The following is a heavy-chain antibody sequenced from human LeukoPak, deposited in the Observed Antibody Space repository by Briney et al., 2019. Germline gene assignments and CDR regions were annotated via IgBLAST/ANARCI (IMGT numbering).Heavy chain of an antibody. CDR3: AKATLDTAYWGGDCYPDV. D-gene: IGHD2-21*02. V-gene: IGHV3-30*02. CDR1: RVTFSTYG. Sequence: GGTLRLSCAASRVTFSTYGMHWVRQAPGQGLEWLAFIRYDGSKKYHISSLKGRFTISRDNSKNTLYLQMSSLIPEDTAVYYGAKATLDTAYWGGDCYPDVWGRGTTVT. J-gene: IGHJ6*03. CDR2: IRYDGSKK.